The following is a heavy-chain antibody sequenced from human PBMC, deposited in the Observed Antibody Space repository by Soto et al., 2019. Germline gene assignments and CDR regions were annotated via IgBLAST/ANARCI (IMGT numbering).Heavy chain of an antibody. CDR1: GYTFTGYY. CDR2: INPNSGGT. Sequence: ASVKVSCTASGYTFTGYYMHWVRQAPRQGLEWMGWINPNSGGTNYAQKFQGWVTMTRDTSISTAYMELSRLRSDDTAVYYCARGERFVVVPAAMNYYYGMDVWGQGTTVTVSS. J-gene: IGHJ6*02. V-gene: IGHV1-2*04. CDR3: ARGERFVVVPAAMNYYYGMDV. D-gene: IGHD2-2*01.